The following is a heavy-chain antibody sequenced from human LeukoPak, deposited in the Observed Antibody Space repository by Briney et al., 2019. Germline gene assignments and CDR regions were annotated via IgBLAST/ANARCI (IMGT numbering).Heavy chain of an antibody. CDR3: AREVGTPQAFDI. CDR1: GFTFSTYA. V-gene: IGHV3-48*01. J-gene: IGHJ3*02. Sequence: GGSLRLSCAASGFTFSTYAMSWVRQAPGKGLEWVSYINSRSSTIYYADSVRGRFTISRDNAKNSLYLQMNSLKAEDTAIYYCAREVGTPQAFDIWGQGTMVTVSS. D-gene: IGHD1-26*01. CDR2: INSRSSTI.